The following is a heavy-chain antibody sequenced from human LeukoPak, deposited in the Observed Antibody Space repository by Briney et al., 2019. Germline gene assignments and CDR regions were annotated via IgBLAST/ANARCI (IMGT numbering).Heavy chain of an antibody. J-gene: IGHJ6*03. Sequence: PGGSLRLSCAASGFTFSSYWMHWVRQAPGKGLVWVSRINSDGSSTSYADSVKGRFTISRDNAKNTLYLQMNSLRAEDTAVYYCASLPKYYYYYYMDVWGKGTTVTVSS. V-gene: IGHV3-74*01. CDR2: INSDGSST. CDR1: GFTFSSYW. CDR3: ASLPKYYYYYYMDV.